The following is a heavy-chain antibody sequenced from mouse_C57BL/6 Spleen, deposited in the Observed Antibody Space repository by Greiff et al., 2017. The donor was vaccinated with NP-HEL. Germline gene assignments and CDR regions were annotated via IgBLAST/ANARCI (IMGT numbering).Heavy chain of an antibody. J-gene: IGHJ3*01. V-gene: IGHV1-69*01. Sequence: QVQLKQPGAELVMPGASVKLSCKASGYTFTSYWMHWVKQRPGQGLEWIGEIDPSDSYTNYNQKFKGKATLTVDKSSSTVYMQLSSLTSEDSAIYYCARDYGSSYGFAYWGQGTLVTVSA. CDR2: IDPSDSYT. D-gene: IGHD1-1*01. CDR1: GYTFTSYW. CDR3: ARDYGSSYGFAY.